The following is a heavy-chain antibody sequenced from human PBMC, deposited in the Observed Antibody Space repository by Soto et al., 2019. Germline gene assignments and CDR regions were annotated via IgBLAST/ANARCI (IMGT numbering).Heavy chain of an antibody. V-gene: IGHV3-30*03. CDR2: TSYDGSDK. J-gene: IGHJ5*02. D-gene: IGHD2-15*01. CDR1: GFTFSSYH. CDR3: VRFIVVVPGTGWFDP. Sequence: QVQLVEAGGGVVQPGKSLGLSCAASGFTFSSYHMHWVRQAPGKGLEWVALTSYDGSDKYYAVSVKGRFIISRDNSKDTLSLQMNSLRAEDTAEYYCVRFIVVVPGTGWFDPWGQGTLVTVSS.